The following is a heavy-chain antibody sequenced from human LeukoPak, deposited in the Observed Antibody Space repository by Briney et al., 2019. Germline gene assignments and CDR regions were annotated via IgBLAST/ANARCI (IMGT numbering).Heavy chain of an antibody. CDR1: GFIFSGSW. Sequence: AGGSLRLSCTASGFIFSGSWMAWIRQAPGQGLVWVAIIKKDGSAKYYVDSMKVRFTISRDNAKNSLFLQMNSLRAEDTAIYYCTTDTWYSAGHWGQGTLVTVSS. CDR3: TTDTWYSAGH. J-gene: IGHJ4*02. CDR2: IKKDGSAK. V-gene: IGHV3-7*03. D-gene: IGHD2-15*01.